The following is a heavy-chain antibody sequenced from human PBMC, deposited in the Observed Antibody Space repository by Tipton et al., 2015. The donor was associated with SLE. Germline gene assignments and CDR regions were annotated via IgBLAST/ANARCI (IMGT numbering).Heavy chain of an antibody. CDR2: ISAYNGNT. CDR3: AIAVAGTLFFDH. Sequence: QLVQSGAEVKKPGASVKVSCKASGYTFTTYGISWVRQAPGQGLEWMGWISAYNGNTNFAQKVQGRVTMTTDISTSTAYVELRSLRSDDTAVYYCAIAVAGTLFFDHWGQGTLVTVSS. CDR1: GYTFTTYG. J-gene: IGHJ4*02. D-gene: IGHD6-19*01. V-gene: IGHV1-18*01.